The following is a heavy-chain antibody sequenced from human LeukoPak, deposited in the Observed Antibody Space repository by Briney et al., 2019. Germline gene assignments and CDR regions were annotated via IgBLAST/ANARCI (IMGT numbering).Heavy chain of an antibody. CDR2: IKQDGSEK. J-gene: IGHJ3*02. Sequence: GSLRLSCAASGFTFSSYWMSWVRQAPGKGLEWVANIKQDGSEKYYVDSVKGRFTISRDNAKNSLYLQMNSLRAEDTAVYYCAREGYYDSSGYAGWAFDIWGQGTMVTVSS. D-gene: IGHD3-22*01. V-gene: IGHV3-7*01. CDR1: GFTFSSYW. CDR3: AREGYYDSSGYAGWAFDI.